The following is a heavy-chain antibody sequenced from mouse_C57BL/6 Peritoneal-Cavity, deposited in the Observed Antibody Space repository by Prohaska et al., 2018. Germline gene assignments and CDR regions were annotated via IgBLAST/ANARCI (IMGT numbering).Heavy chain of an antibody. CDR2: IDPSDSET. V-gene: IGHV1-52*01. Sequence: FTSYWMHWVKQRPIQGLEWIGNIDPSDSETHYNQKFKDKATLTVDKSSSTAYMQLSSLTSEGSAVYYCARYFDVWGTGTTVTVSS. J-gene: IGHJ1*03. CDR3: ARYFDV. CDR1: FTSYW.